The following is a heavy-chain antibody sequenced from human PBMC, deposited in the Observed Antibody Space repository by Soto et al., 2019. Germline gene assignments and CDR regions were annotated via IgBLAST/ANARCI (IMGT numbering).Heavy chain of an antibody. D-gene: IGHD3-3*01. CDR1: GFTFSTYS. J-gene: IGHJ5*02. V-gene: IGHV3-48*02. CDR3: TRGGVCPPGNWFDP. Sequence: VQVVESGGGLVQPGGSLGLSCGASGFTFSTYSINWVRQAPGKGLEWVSYISSSSSTIYYADSVKGRFTISRDNAKNSLYLQMNSLRDEDTAVYYCTRGGVCPPGNWFDPWGQGTLVTVSS. CDR2: ISSSSSTI.